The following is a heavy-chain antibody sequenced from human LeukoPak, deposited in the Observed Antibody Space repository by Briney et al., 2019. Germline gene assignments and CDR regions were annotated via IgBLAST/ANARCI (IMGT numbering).Heavy chain of an antibody. CDR2: VDPEDGET. CDR3: ATSGRFLEWLLNY. D-gene: IGHD3-3*01. J-gene: IGHJ4*02. CDR1: GYTFTDYY. V-gene: IGHV1-69-2*01. Sequence: ASVKISCKVSGYTFTDYYMHWVQQAPGKGLEWKGLVDPEDGETIYAEKFQGRVTITADTSTDTAYMELSSLRSEDTAVYYCATSGRFLEWLLNYWGQGTLVTVSS.